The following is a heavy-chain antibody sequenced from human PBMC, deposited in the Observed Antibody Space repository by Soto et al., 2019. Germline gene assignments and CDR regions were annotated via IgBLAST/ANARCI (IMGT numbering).Heavy chain of an antibody. Sequence: QGQLVQAGAEVKKPGASVKVSCKDSGYTFTSYAMHWVRQAPGQRLEWMGWINAGNGNTKYSQKFQGRVTITRDTSASTAYMELSSLRSEDTAVYYCAKDYYDSSGYYPPALRFDYWGQGTLVTVSS. J-gene: IGHJ4*02. D-gene: IGHD3-22*01. CDR3: AKDYYDSSGYYPPALRFDY. V-gene: IGHV1-3*01. CDR1: GYTFTSYA. CDR2: INAGNGNT.